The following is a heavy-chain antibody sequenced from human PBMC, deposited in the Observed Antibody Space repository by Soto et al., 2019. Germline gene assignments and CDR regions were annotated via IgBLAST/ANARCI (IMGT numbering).Heavy chain of an antibody. CDR2: ISAYNGNT. J-gene: IGHJ6*02. D-gene: IGHD2-15*01. Sequence: ASVKVSCKASGYTFTSYGISWVRQAPGQVLEWMGWISAYNGNTNYAQKLQGRVTMTTDTSTSTAYMELRSLRSDDTAVYYCARDPCSGGSCYSDYYYYGMDVWGQGTTVTVSS. CDR1: GYTFTSYG. V-gene: IGHV1-18*01. CDR3: ARDPCSGGSCYSDYYYYGMDV.